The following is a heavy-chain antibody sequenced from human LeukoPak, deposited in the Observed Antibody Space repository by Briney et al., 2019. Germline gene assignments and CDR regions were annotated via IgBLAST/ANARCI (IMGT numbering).Heavy chain of an antibody. V-gene: IGHV1-8*03. CDR1: GYTFTSYD. D-gene: IGHD3-22*01. CDR2: MNPNSGNT. J-gene: IGHJ4*02. Sequence: GASVKVSCKASGYTFTSYDINWVRQATGQGLEWMGWMNPNSGNTGYAQKFQGRVTITRNTSISTAYMELSSLRSEDTAVYYCARVPRGRSAGSGYYYGFDYWGQGTLVTVSS. CDR3: ARVPRGRSAGSGYYYGFDY.